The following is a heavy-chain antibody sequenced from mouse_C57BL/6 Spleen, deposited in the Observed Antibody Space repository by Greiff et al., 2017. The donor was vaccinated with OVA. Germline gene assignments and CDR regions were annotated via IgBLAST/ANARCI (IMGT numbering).Heavy chain of an antibody. Sequence: VKLQESGGGLVKPGGSLKLSCAASGFTFSDYGMHWVRQAPEKGLEWVAYISSGSSTIYYADTVKGRFTISRDNAKNTLFLQMTSLRSEDTAMYYCARDYGSFFDYWGQGTTLTVSS. J-gene: IGHJ2*01. CDR2: ISSGSSTI. CDR1: GFTFSDYG. V-gene: IGHV5-17*01. CDR3: ARDYGSFFDY. D-gene: IGHD1-1*01.